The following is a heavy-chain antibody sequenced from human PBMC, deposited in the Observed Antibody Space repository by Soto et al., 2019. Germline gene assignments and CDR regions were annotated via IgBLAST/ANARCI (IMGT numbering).Heavy chain of an antibody. CDR3: ARVQSHYNTGSYRDAFDI. V-gene: IGHV5-51*01. CDR1: GYTFTNNW. Sequence: GESLKISCEASGYTFTNNWIGWVRQMPGKGLEWMGIIYPGDSETRYSPSFQGQVTISVDKSINTAYLQWSSLKASDTAMYFCARVQSHYNTGSYRDAFDIWGQGTMVTVSS. D-gene: IGHD6-19*01. CDR2: IYPGDSET. J-gene: IGHJ3*02.